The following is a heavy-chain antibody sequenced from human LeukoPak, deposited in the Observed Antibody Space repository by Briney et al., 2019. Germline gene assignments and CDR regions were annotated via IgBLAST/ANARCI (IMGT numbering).Heavy chain of an antibody. J-gene: IGHJ6*03. D-gene: IGHD5-24*01. CDR3: ARGVGDGYNSIRYYYYYMDV. CDR2: ISGSGGST. CDR1: GFTFSSYA. V-gene: IGHV3-23*01. Sequence: GGSLRLSCAASGFTFSSYAMSWVRQAPGKGLEWVSAISGSGGSTYYADSVKGRFTISRDNSKNTLYLQMNSLRAEDTAVYYCARGVGDGYNSIRYYYYYMDVWGKGTTVTVSS.